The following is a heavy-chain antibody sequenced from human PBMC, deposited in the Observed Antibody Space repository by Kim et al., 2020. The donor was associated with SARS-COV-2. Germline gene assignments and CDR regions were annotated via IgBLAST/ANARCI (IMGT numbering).Heavy chain of an antibody. CDR2: INPSGGST. CDR3: ARIFYDTGYYYYGMDV. Sequence: ASVKVSCKASGYTFTSYYMHWVRQAPGQGLEWMGIINPSGGSTSYAQKFQGRVTMTRDTSTSTVYMELSSLRSEDTAVYYCARIFYDTGYYYYGMDVWGQGTTVTVSS. V-gene: IGHV1-46*01. D-gene: IGHD3-9*01. J-gene: IGHJ6*02. CDR1: GYTFTSYY.